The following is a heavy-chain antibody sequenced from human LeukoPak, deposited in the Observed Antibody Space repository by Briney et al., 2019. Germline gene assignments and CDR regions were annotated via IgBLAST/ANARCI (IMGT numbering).Heavy chain of an antibody. CDR3: ARERAASYGYNYYYGMDV. V-gene: IGHV1-18*01. CDR2: ISAYNGNT. D-gene: IGHD5-18*01. J-gene: IGHJ6*02. CDR1: GYTFTSYD. Sequence: ASVKVSCKASGYTFTSYDINWVRQAPGQGLEWMGWISAYNGNTNYAQKLQGRVTMTTDTSTSTAYMELRSLRSDDTAVYYCARERAASYGYNYYYGMDVWGQGTTVTVSS.